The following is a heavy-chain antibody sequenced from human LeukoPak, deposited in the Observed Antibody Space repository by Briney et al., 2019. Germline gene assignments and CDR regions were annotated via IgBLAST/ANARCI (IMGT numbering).Heavy chain of an antibody. V-gene: IGHV3-30*03. CDR1: GFTFSSYG. D-gene: IGHD3-22*01. J-gene: IGHJ4*02. Sequence: PERSLRLSCAASGFTFSSYGMHWVRQAPGTGLEWLAVISYDGSNNNYADSVKGRFTISRDNSKNTLYLQMNSLRAEDTAVYYCAGGYYYDSSGYYYVGSYLDYWGQGTLVTVSS. CDR3: AGGYYYDSSGYYYVGSYLDY. CDR2: ISYDGSNN.